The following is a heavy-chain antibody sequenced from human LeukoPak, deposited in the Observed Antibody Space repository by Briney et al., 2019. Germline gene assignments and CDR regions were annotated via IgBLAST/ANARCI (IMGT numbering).Heavy chain of an antibody. D-gene: IGHD3-10*01. Sequence: GGSLRLSCAASGFTFSSYAMSWVRQAPGKGLEWVSTIRGGGGGRYHADSVKGRFTISRDNSKNTLYLRMSSLRAEDTAVYYCAKEATYYYGSGSYTDYWGVGTLVSVSS. CDR2: IRGGGGGR. CDR1: GFTFSSYA. CDR3: AKEATYYYGSGSYTDY. J-gene: IGHJ4*02. V-gene: IGHV3-23*01.